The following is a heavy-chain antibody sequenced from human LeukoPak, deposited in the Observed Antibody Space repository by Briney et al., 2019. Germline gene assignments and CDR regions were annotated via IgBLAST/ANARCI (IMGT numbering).Heavy chain of an antibody. D-gene: IGHD3-22*01. CDR1: GFTFSSYA. CDR3: GGEYYYDSSGYYYYFDY. Sequence: PGGSLRLSCAASGFTFSSYAMSWVRQAPGKGLEWVSAISGSGGSTYHADSVKGRFTISRDNSKNTLYLQMNSLRAEDTAVYYCGGEYYYDSSGYYYYFDYWGQGTLSPSPQ. CDR2: ISGSGGST. J-gene: IGHJ4*02. V-gene: IGHV3-23*01.